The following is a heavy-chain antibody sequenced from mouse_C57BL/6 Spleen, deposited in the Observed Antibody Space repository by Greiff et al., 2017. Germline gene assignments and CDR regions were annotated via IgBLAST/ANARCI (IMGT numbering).Heavy chain of an antibody. J-gene: IGHJ2*01. D-gene: IGHD2-4*01. CDR1: GYTFTSYW. V-gene: IGHV1-53*01. Sequence: QVQLQQPGTELVKPGASVKLSCKASGYTFTSYWMHWVKQRPGQGLEWIGNINPSNGGTNYNEKFKGKATLTVAKSSSTAYMELRSLTSEDSAVYYGARAVNDYDDGDYFDDWGQGTTLTVSS. CDR3: ARAVNDYDDGDYFDD. CDR2: INPSNGGT.